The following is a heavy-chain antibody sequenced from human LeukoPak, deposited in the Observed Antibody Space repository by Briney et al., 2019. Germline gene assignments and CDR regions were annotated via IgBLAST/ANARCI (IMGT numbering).Heavy chain of an antibody. CDR2: IYYSGST. D-gene: IGHD1-26*01. CDR3: ARGVGATTPDY. CDR1: GASVSSGSYY. V-gene: IGHV4-61*01. Sequence: SETLSLTCTVSGASVSSGSYYWSWIRQPPGTGLEWIGYIYYSGSTNYNPSLKSRVTISVDTSKNQFSLKLSSVTAADTAVYYCARGVGATTPDYWGQGTLVTVSS. J-gene: IGHJ4*02.